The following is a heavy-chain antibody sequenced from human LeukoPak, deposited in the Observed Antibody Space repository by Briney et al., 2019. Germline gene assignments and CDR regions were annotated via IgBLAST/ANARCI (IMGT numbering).Heavy chain of an antibody. CDR1: GFTFSSYG. V-gene: IGHV3-33*01. CDR2: IWYDGSNK. Sequence: QAGGSLRLSCAASGFTFSSYGMHWVRQAPGKGLEWVAVIWYDGSNKYYADSVKGRFTISRDNSKNTLYLQMNSLRAEDTAVYYCARVLRWGIGGGPDYWGQGTLVTVSS. J-gene: IGHJ4*02. D-gene: IGHD4-23*01. CDR3: ARVLRWGIGGGPDY.